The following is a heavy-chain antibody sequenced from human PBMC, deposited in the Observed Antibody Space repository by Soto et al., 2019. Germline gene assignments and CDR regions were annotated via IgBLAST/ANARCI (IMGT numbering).Heavy chain of an antibody. J-gene: IGHJ4*02. V-gene: IGHV4-34*01. CDR3: ARRPYYYGSGSPRFDY. CDR1: GGSFSGYY. CDR2: INHSGST. Sequence: QVQLQQWGAGLLKPSETLSLTCAVYGGSFSGYYWSWIRQPPGKGLEWIGEINHSGSTNYNPSLKSRVNVSVDPSKNQFSLMLSSVTAADAAVYYCARRPYYYGSGSPRFDYWGQGTLVTVSS. D-gene: IGHD3-10*01.